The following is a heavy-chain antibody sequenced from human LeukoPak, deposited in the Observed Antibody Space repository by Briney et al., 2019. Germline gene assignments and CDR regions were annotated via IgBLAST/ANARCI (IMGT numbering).Heavy chain of an antibody. Sequence: SETLCLTCTVSGGSISSYYWSWIRQPAGKGLEWIGRIYTSGSTNYNPSLKSRVTMSVDTSKNQFSLKLSSVTAADTAVYYCARDWGLGYCSGTGCPREAFDIWGQGTMVTVSS. D-gene: IGHD2-2*01. CDR2: IYTSGST. V-gene: IGHV4-4*07. CDR3: ARDWGLGYCSGTGCPREAFDI. CDR1: GGSISSYY. J-gene: IGHJ3*02.